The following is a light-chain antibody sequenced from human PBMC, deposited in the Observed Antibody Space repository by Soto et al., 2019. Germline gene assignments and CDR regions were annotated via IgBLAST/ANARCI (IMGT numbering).Light chain of an antibody. CDR1: QSVSSY. Sequence: EIVLTQSPATLSLSPGERATLSCRASQSVSSYLAWYQQKPGQAPRLLIYDASNRASGIPARFSGSGSGTDFTLTISSLEPEDFAVYYCHQRSNWPPTFDQGTRLEIK. CDR2: DAS. J-gene: IGKJ5*01. CDR3: HQRSNWPPT. V-gene: IGKV3-11*01.